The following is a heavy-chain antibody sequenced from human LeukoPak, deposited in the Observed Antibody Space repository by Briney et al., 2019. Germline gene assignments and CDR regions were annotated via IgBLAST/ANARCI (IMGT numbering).Heavy chain of an antibody. CDR2: IYYSGRT. CDR3: ARDFRGSVDAFDI. Sequence: KSSETLSLTRTVSGGSISDYYWNWMRQPPGKGLEWIGYIYYSGRTNYNPSLKSRVSISVDTSKNQFSLKLSSVTAADTAVYYCARDFRGSVDAFDIWGQGTMVAVSS. V-gene: IGHV4-59*01. J-gene: IGHJ3*02. CDR1: GGSISDYY.